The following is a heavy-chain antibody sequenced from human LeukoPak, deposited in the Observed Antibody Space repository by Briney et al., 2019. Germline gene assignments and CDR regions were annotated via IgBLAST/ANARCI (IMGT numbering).Heavy chain of an antibody. D-gene: IGHD3-10*01. CDR1: GGSISSYY. J-gene: IGHJ4*02. CDR2: INYSGSA. CDR3: ARYYYGSGFDY. V-gene: IGHV4-59*01. Sequence: SETLSLTCIVSGGSISSYYWSWIRQPPGKGLEWIGYINYSGSANYNPSLKSRVTISVDTSKNQFSLWLSSVTAADAAVYYCARYYYGSGFDYWGQGTLVTVSS.